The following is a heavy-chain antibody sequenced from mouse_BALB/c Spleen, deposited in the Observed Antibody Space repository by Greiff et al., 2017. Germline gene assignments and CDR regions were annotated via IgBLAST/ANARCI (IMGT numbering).Heavy chain of an antibody. CDR2: INPYNDGT. D-gene: IGHD2-1*01. V-gene: IGHV1-14*01. CDR1: GYTFPIYV. Sequence: EVQLQESGPELVKPGASVKMSCKASGYTFPIYVMHWVKQKPGQGLEWIGYINPYNDGTKYNEKFKGKATLTSDKSSSTAYMELSSLTSEDSAVYYCARIFYGNYGNMDYWGQGTSVTVSS. CDR3: ARIFYGNYGNMDY. J-gene: IGHJ4*01.